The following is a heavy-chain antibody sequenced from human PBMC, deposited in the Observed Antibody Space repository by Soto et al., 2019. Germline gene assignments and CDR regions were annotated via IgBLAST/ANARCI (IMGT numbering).Heavy chain of an antibody. J-gene: IGHJ6*02. CDR2: INPNSGGT. Sequence: AAVKVSCKASGYTFTGYYMHWVRQAPGQGLEWMGWINPNSGGTNYAQKFQGRVTMTRDTSINTAYMELSRLRSDDTAVYYCARDPLYCSSTSCYSYGMDVWGQGTTVTVSS. CDR1: GYTFTGYY. V-gene: IGHV1-2*02. D-gene: IGHD2-2*02. CDR3: ARDPLYCSSTSCYSYGMDV.